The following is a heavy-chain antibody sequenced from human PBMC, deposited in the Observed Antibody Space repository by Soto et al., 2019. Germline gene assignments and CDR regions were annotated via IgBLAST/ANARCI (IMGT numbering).Heavy chain of an antibody. CDR2: ISGSGGRT. J-gene: IGHJ4*02. V-gene: IGHV3-23*01. CDR1: GFTFSSYA. Sequence: GGSLRLSCAASGFTFSSYAMSWVRQAPGKGLEWVSAISGSGGRTYYADSVKGRFTISRDNSMNTLYLQMNSLRAEDTAVYYCAKSGYSSGWYPYYFDYWGQGTLVTVSS. D-gene: IGHD6-19*01. CDR3: AKSGYSSGWYPYYFDY.